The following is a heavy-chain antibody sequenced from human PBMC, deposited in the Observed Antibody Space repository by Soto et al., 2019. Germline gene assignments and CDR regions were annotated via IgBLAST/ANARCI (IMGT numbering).Heavy chain of an antibody. CDR1: GFTFSSYS. J-gene: IGHJ4*02. CDR3: ARDAVAMYYFDY. Sequence: EVQLVESGGGLVNPGGSLRLSCAASGFTFSSYSMNWVRQAPGKGLEWVSSISSSSSYIYYADSVKGRFTISRDNAKNSLYLQMNSLRAEDTAVYYCARDAVAMYYFDYWGQGTLVTVSS. V-gene: IGHV3-21*01. CDR2: ISSSSSYI.